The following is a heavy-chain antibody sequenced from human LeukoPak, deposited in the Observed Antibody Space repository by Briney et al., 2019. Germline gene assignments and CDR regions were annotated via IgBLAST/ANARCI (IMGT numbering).Heavy chain of an antibody. CDR1: GYTLTELS. CDR2: FDPEDGET. Sequence: ASVKVSCKVSGYTLTELSMHWVRQAPGKGLEWMGGFDPEDGETIYAQKFQGRVTMTEDTSTDTAYMELSSLRSEDTAVYYCATAPVVTAGLDYWGQGTLVTVSS. J-gene: IGHJ4*02. CDR3: ATAPVVTAGLDY. V-gene: IGHV1-24*01. D-gene: IGHD2-21*02.